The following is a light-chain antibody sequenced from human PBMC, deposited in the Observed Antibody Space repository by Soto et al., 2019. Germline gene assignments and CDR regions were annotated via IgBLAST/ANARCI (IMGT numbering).Light chain of an antibody. CDR3: QSYDSSLSAWV. CDR2: ANS. Sequence: QPVLTQPPSVSGAPGQRVTISCTGSSSNIGAGYDVHWYQQLPGTAPKLLISANSNRPSGVPNRFSGSKSGTSASVAITGLQAEDEADYYCQSYDSSLSAWVFGGGTKLTVL. J-gene: IGLJ3*02. V-gene: IGLV1-40*01. CDR1: SSNIGAGYD.